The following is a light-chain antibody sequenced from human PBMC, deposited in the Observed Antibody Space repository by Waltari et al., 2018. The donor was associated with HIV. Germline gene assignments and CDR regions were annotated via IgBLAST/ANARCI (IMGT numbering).Light chain of an antibody. CDR2: GES. V-gene: IGKV1-NL1*01. Sequence: ETQMTQSPSSLAASVGDRVTITCRASQDIRVSLAWYQQKSGKAPRLLVYGESRLESGVPSRFSGSGSGTDYTLTITNLQPEDFATYYCQQYYDAPQTFGQGTKVEIK. CDR3: QQYYDAPQT. J-gene: IGKJ1*01. CDR1: QDIRVS.